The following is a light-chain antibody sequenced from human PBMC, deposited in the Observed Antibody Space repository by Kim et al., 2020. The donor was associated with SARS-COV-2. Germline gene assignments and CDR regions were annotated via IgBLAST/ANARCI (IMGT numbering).Light chain of an antibody. Sequence: VHWYQQKPGQAPVLVIYYNSERPSGIPDRFSGSSSGNTATLTISRVEAGDEADYYCHVWDAYSDPSEVFGGGTQLTVL. CDR3: HVWDAYSDPSEV. CDR2: YNS. V-gene: IGLV3-21*04. J-gene: IGLJ3*02.